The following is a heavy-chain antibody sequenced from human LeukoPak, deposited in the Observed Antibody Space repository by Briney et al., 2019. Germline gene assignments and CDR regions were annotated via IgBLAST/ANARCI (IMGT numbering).Heavy chain of an antibody. J-gene: IGHJ4*02. CDR1: GGSMSSYY. CDR3: ARGRYGWLPFDY. CDR2: IYYSGST. V-gene: IGHV4-59*01. Sequence: SETLSLTCTVSGGSMSSYYWSWIRQPPGKGLEWIGYIYYSGSTNYNPSLKSRVTISVDASKNQFTLNLSSVTAADTAVYYCARGRYGWLPFDYWGQGTLVTVSS. D-gene: IGHD3-16*01.